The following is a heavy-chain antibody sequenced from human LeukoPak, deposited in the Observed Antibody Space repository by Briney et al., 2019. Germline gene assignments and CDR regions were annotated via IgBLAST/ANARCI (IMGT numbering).Heavy chain of an antibody. CDR1: GFTFSSYG. CDR2: ISSSSSYI. CDR3: AREGTPGLFIY. V-gene: IGHV3-21*01. J-gene: IGHJ4*02. Sequence: GGSLRLSCAASGFTFSSYGMNWVRQAPGKGLEWVSSISSSSSYIYYADSVKGRFTISRDNAKNSLYLQMNSLRAEDTAVYYCAREGTPGLFIYWGQGTLVTVSS. D-gene: IGHD2-15*01.